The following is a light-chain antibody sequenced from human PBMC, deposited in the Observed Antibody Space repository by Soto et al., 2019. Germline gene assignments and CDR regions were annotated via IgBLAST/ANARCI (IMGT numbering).Light chain of an antibody. Sequence: QSALTQPASVSGSPGQSITISCTGTSSDVGSYNLVSWYQHHPGKAPKVMIYEGSKRPSGVSNRFSGSKSGNTASLTISGLQSDDEADYYCCSYAGSSSWVFGGGTTLTVL. J-gene: IGLJ3*02. CDR3: CSYAGSSSWV. CDR2: EGS. V-gene: IGLV2-23*01. CDR1: SSDVGSYNL.